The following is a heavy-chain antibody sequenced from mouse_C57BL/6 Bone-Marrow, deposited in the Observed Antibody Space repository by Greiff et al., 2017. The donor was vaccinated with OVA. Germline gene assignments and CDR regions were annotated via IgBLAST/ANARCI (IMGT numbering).Heavy chain of an antibody. CDR3: ARSYYSNPYWYFDV. CDR1: GYSFTGYY. Sequence: EVKLQQSGPELVKPGASVKISCKASGYSFTGYYMNWVKQSPEKSLEWIGEINPSTGGTTYNQKFKAKATLTVDKSSSAAYMQLKSLTSEDSAVYYCARSYYSNPYWYFDVWGTGTTVTVSS. D-gene: IGHD2-5*01. V-gene: IGHV1-42*01. CDR2: INPSTGGT. J-gene: IGHJ1*03.